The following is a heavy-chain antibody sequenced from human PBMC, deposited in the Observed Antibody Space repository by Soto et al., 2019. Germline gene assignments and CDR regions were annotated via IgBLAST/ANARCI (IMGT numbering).Heavy chain of an antibody. V-gene: IGHV1-18*01. Sequence: QFQLVQSGAEVKKPGASVKVSCKASGYNFTRFGISWVRQAPGHGLEWMGWMGAHSGHTRQAQKFQGRLTMTTDAPMNTADIDLRSLTSDDTGLYYCGRERQQLAQEDYYQINGMDVWCQGTTVIVSS. CDR3: GRERQQLAQEDYYQINGMDV. J-gene: IGHJ6*02. CDR2: MGAHSGHT. D-gene: IGHD6-13*01. CDR1: GYNFTRFG.